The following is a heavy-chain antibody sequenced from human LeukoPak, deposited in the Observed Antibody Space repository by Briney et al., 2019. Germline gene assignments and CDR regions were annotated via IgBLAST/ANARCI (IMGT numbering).Heavy chain of an antibody. J-gene: IGHJ5*02. CDR1: GGSFSGYY. D-gene: IGHD3-3*01. V-gene: IGHV4-34*01. CDR2: INHSGST. CDR3: ARAVDFWSGTNWFDP. Sequence: SETLSLTCAVYGGSFSGYYWSWIRQPPGKGLEWIGEINHSGSTNYNPSLKSRVTIPVDTSKNQFSLKLSSVTAADTAVYYCARAVDFWSGTNWFDPWGQGTLVTVSS.